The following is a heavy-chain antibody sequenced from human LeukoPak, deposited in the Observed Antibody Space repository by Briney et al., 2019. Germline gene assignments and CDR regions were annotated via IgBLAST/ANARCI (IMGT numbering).Heavy chain of an antibody. D-gene: IGHD3-10*01. CDR3: ARALLLWFGVPGY. J-gene: IGHJ4*02. CDR2: INPNSGGT. V-gene: IGHV1-2*02. Sequence: ASVKVSCKASGYTFTGYYMHWVRQAPGQGLEGMGWINPNSGGTNYAQKFQGRVTMTRDTSISTAYMELSRLRSDDTAVYYCARALLLWFGVPGYWGQGTLVTVSS. CDR1: GYTFTGYY.